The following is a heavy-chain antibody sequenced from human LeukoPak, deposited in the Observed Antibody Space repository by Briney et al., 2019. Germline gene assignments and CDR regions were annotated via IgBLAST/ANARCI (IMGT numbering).Heavy chain of an antibody. CDR2: IYSGGST. Sequence: PGGSLRLSCAASGFTVSGNYMSWVRQAPGKGLEWVSVIYSGGSTNYADSVKGRFTISRDNSKNTLYLQMNSLRADDTAVYYCARAASSGWSYFDFWGQGTLVTVSS. CDR3: ARAASSGWSYFDF. CDR1: GFTVSGNY. J-gene: IGHJ4*02. V-gene: IGHV3-66*01. D-gene: IGHD6-19*01.